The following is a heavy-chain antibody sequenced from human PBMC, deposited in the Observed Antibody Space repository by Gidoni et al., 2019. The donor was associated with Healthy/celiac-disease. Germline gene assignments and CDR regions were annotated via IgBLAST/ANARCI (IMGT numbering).Heavy chain of an antibody. D-gene: IGHD6-13*01. CDR2: IKQDGREK. V-gene: IGHV3-7*03. CDR3: AREKQQLVRGEHYFDY. Sequence: EVQLVESGGGLVQPGGSLRLSCEASGFTFSSYWVSWVRQAQGKGLAWVANIKQDGREKYYVDSVKGRFTISRDNAKNSLYLQMNSLRAEDTAVYYCAREKQQLVRGEHYFDYWGQGTLVTVSS. J-gene: IGHJ4*02. CDR1: GFTFSSYW.